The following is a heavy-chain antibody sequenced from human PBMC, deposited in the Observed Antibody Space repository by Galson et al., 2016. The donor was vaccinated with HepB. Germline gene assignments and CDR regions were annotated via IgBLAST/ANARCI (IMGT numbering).Heavy chain of an antibody. J-gene: IGHJ6*02. CDR2: IYGGDTT. D-gene: IGHD2-2*01. CDR3: ARDLGTSALPDV. Sequence: SLRLSCAASGFTFSSYGMHWVRQAPGKGLEWVSTIYGGDTTYYADSVKGRFTISRDISKSTLYLQMNSLRAEDTAVYYCARDLGTSALPDVWGQGTTVTVSS. V-gene: IGHV3-NL1*01. CDR1: GFTFSSYG.